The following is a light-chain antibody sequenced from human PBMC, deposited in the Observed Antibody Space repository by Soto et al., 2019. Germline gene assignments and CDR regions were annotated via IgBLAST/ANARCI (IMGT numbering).Light chain of an antibody. CDR1: QSLVYRDGNTY. V-gene: IGKV2-30*01. J-gene: IGKJ2*01. CDR2: QIS. Sequence: DAVLTQSPLSLPVTLGQPASISCRSSQSLVYRDGNTYLNWFHQRPGNSPRRLIYQISKRDSGVTDIFSGSASGTDFTLQISSVEAADVGIYYCMQGTHWPYTFGQGTKLEIK. CDR3: MQGTHWPYT.